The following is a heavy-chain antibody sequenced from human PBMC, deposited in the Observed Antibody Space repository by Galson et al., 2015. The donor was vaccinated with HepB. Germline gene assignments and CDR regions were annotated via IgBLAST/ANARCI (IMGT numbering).Heavy chain of an antibody. CDR1: GFTVSSNY. CDR2: IYSGGST. V-gene: IGHV3-53*01. CDR3: ARGRGRGSGWEIYYFDY. Sequence: SLRLSCAASGFTVSSNYTSWVRQAPGKGLEWVSVIYSGGSTYYAASGKGRFTISRDNSKNTLYLQMNSPRAEDTAVYYCARGRGRGSGWEIYYFDYWGQGTLVTVSS. J-gene: IGHJ4*02. D-gene: IGHD6-19*01.